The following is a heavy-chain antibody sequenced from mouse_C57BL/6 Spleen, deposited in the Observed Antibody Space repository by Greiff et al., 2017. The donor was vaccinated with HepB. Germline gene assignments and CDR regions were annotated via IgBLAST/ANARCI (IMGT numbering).Heavy chain of an antibody. J-gene: IGHJ1*03. Sequence: VQLQQPGAELVRPGSSVKLSCKASGYTFTSYWMDWVKQRPGQGLEWIGNIYPSDSETHYNQKFKDKATLTVDKSSSTAYMQLSSLTSEDSAGYYCAKLPGVYFDVWGTGTTVTVSS. V-gene: IGHV1-61*01. CDR3: AKLPGVYFDV. D-gene: IGHD2-1*01. CDR2: IYPSDSET. CDR1: GYTFTSYW.